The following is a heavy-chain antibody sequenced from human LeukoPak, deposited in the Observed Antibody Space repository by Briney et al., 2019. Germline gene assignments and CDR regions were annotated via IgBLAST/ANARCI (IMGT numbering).Heavy chain of an antibody. D-gene: IGHD3-10*01. CDR1: GYTFTSYG. J-gene: IGHJ4*02. Sequence: ASVKVSCKASGYTFTSYGISWVRQAPGQGLEWMGWISAYNGNTNYAQKLQGRVTMTTDTSTSTAYMELSSLRSEDTAVYYCARDLYYGSGSYHNFDYWGQGTLVTVSS. CDR2: ISAYNGNT. V-gene: IGHV1-18*04. CDR3: ARDLYYGSGSYHNFDY.